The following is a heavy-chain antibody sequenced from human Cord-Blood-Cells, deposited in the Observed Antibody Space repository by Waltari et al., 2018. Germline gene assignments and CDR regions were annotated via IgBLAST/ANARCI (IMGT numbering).Heavy chain of an antibody. CDR3: ASQKPGIAAAGTRGAFDY. J-gene: IGHJ4*02. CDR2: IYPGDSDT. V-gene: IGHV5-51*01. Sequence: EVQLVQSGAEVKKPGESLKISCKGSGYSFTSYWIGWVRQMPGKGLEWMGIIYPGDSDTRYSPSFQGQVTISADKSISTAYLQWSSLKASDTAMYYCASQKPGIAAAGTRGAFDYWGQGTLVTVSS. D-gene: IGHD6-13*01. CDR1: GYSFTSYW.